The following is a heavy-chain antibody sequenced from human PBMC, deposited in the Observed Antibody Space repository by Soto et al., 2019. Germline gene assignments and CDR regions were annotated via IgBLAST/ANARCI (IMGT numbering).Heavy chain of an antibody. D-gene: IGHD6-19*01. J-gene: IGHJ4*02. CDR1: GFTFSSYA. CDR3: ARDRVKTVAEFDY. V-gene: IGHV3-30-3*01. CDR2: ISYDGSNK. Sequence: GGSLRLSCAASGFTFSSYAMHWVRQAPGKGLEWVAVISYDGSNKYYADSVKGRFTISRDNSKNTLYLQMNSLRAEDTAVYYCARDRVKTVAEFDYWGQGTLVTVSS.